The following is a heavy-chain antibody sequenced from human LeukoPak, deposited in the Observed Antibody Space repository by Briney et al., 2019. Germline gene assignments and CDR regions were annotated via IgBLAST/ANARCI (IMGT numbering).Heavy chain of an antibody. D-gene: IGHD3-10*01. CDR3: ARDHRPYYPASGVF. CDR2: ISPSGSTK. Sequence: GGSLRLSCATSGFTFSSSGMHWVRQAPGKGLEWISYISPSGSTKFYADYVKGRFTISRDNTKNSLFLQMSSLGAEDTAVYYCARDHRPYYPASGVFWGQGTLVTVSS. V-gene: IGHV3-48*04. J-gene: IGHJ4*02. CDR1: GFTFSSSG.